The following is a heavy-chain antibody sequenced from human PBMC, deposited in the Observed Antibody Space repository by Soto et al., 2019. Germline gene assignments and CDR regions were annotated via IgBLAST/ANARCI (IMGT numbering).Heavy chain of an antibody. CDR3: ARRRTERHNWFDP. Sequence: SETLSLTCAVSGASFTSYYWSWIRQPPGKGLEWIGYIYYGEKTNYNPSLKNRVTISRDTSKNQVFLRLTSVTAADTAMHYCARRRTERHNWFDPWGQGTLVTVS. V-gene: IGHV4-59*01. D-gene: IGHD1-1*01. CDR2: IYYGEKT. CDR1: GASFTSYY. J-gene: IGHJ5*02.